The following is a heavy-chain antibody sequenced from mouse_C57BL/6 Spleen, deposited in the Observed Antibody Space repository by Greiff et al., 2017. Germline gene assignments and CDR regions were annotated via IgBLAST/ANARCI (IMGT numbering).Heavy chain of an antibody. CDR3: TREATVVPDYYAMDY. Sequence: QVQLQQSGAELVRPGASVTLSCKASGYTFTDYEMHWVKQTPVHGLEWIGAIDPETGGTAYNQKFKGKAILTADKSSSTAYMELRSLTSEDSAVYYCTREATVVPDYYAMDYWGQGTSVTVSS. D-gene: IGHD1-1*01. V-gene: IGHV1-15*01. CDR2: IDPETGGT. CDR1: GYTFTDYE. J-gene: IGHJ4*01.